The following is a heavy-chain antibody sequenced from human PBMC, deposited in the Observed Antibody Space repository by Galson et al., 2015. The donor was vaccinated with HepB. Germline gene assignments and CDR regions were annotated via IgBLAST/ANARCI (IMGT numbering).Heavy chain of an antibody. CDR3: ARVGGYCSSTSCRGPSDY. CDR1: GGTFSSYA. D-gene: IGHD2-2*01. CDR2: IIPIFGTA. V-gene: IGHV1-69*13. J-gene: IGHJ4*02. Sequence: SVKVSCKAFGGTFSSYAISWVRQAPGQGLEWMGGIIPIFGTANYAQKFQGRVTITADESTSTAYMELSSLRSEDTAVYYCARVGGYCSSTSCRGPSDYWGQGTLVTVSS.